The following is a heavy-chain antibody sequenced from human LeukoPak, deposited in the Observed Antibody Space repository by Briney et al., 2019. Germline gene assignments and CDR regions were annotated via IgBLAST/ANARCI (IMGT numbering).Heavy chain of an antibody. CDR3: ARAPLTVVSGHWYFDL. V-gene: IGHV4-30-2*01. J-gene: IGHJ2*01. CDR1: GGSISSGGYS. Sequence: SSETLSLTCAVSGGSISSGGYSWSWIRQPPGKGLEWIGYIYHSGNVYYNPSLKRRVTISLDRSKNQFSLKLNPITAADTAVYYCARAPLTVVSGHWYFDLWGRGTLVTVSS. CDR2: IYHSGNV. D-gene: IGHD4-23*01.